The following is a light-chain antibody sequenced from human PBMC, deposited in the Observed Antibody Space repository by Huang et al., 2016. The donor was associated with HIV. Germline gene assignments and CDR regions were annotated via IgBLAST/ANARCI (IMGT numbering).Light chain of an antibody. CDR3: LQDFNYPRT. CDR1: QDITND. CDR2: AAS. Sequence: AIQLTQSPSSLSASVGDRVTITCRASQDITNDLGWYQQKPGKAPKLLISAASTLRSGVPSRCSGSGSGTDFTLTISSLQPEDFATDFCLQDFNYPRTFGQGTRVEIK. J-gene: IGKJ1*01. V-gene: IGKV1-6*02.